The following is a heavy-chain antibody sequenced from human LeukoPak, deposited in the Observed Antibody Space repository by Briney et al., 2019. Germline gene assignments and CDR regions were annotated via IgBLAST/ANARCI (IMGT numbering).Heavy chain of an antibody. CDR1: GFTFSSYS. CDR3: AKGVTYYYDSSAHELLF. CDR2: ISSSSSTI. J-gene: IGHJ4*02. Sequence: PGGSLRLSCAASGFTFSSYSMNWVGQAPGKGLEWVSYISSSSSTIYYADSVKGRFTISRDNSKNTLYVQMNSLRAEDTAVYYCAKGVTYYYDSSAHELLFGGQGTLVTVSS. V-gene: IGHV3-48*01. D-gene: IGHD3-22*01.